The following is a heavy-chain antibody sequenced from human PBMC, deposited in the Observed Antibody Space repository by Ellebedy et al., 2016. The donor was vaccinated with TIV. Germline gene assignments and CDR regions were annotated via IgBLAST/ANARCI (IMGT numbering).Heavy chain of an antibody. CDR3: ARDNTVGGTNWFDP. CDR2: ISGLNGKT. J-gene: IGHJ5*02. CDR1: GYTFTSYG. V-gene: IGHV1-18*01. D-gene: IGHD6-19*01. Sequence: AASVKVSCKTSGYTFTSYGVSWVRQAPGQGLEWMGWISGLNGKTKYARTVQGRVTLTTDTAARTVYVELTSLRSDDTAVYYCARDNTVGGTNWFDPWGQGTLVTVSS.